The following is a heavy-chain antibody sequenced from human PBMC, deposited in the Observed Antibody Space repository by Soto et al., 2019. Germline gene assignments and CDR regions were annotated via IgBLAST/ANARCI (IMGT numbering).Heavy chain of an antibody. V-gene: IGHV4-59*01. CDR2: IYYSGST. D-gene: IGHD6-19*01. CDR1: GGSISSYY. J-gene: IGHJ4*02. CDR3: ARDTVAGRKGYFDY. Sequence: QVQLQESGPGLVKPSETLSLTCTVSGGSISSYYWSWIRQPPGKGLEWIGYIYYSGSTNYNPSLKSRLTISVDTSKNQFSLKLSSVTAADTAVYYCARDTVAGRKGYFDYWGQGTLVTVSS.